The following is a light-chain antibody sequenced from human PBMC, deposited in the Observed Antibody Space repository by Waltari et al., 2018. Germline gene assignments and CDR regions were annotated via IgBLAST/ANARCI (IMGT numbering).Light chain of an antibody. CDR3: QQRSKWPPT. CDR2: YAS. J-gene: IGKJ4*01. CDR1: QTISSY. V-gene: IGKV3-11*01. Sequence: EIVLTQSPATLSLSPGERATLSCKASQTISSYLAWYQHKLGQAPRLLIYYASKRATGIPARFVGSGSGTDFTLTISGLEPEDFAVYYCQQRSKWPPTFGGGTKVEIK.